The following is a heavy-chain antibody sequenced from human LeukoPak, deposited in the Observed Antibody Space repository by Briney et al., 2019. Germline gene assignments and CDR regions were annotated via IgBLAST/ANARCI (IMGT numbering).Heavy chain of an antibody. CDR3: ARVGGYGSGSPNFDY. CDR1: GYTFTSYG. V-gene: IGHV1-18*01. D-gene: IGHD3-10*01. J-gene: IGHJ4*02. Sequence: ASVKVSCKASGYTFTSYGISCVRQAPGQGLEWMGWISAYNGNTNYAQKLQGRVTITTDTSTSTAYMELRSLRSDDTAVYYCARVGGYGSGSPNFDYWGQGTLVTVSS. CDR2: ISAYNGNT.